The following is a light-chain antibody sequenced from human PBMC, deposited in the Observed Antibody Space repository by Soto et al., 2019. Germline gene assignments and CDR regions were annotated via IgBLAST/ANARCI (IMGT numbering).Light chain of an antibody. V-gene: IGLV1-47*01. CDR3: ASWDDSLSGVV. CDR1: SSNIGSNY. J-gene: IGLJ2*01. Sequence: SVLTQPPSASGTPGQRVTISCSGSSSNIGSNYVYWYQQLPGTAPKLLIYRNNQWPSGVPDRFSGSTSGTSASLAISGLRSEDEADYYCASWDDSLSGVVFGGGTKLTVL. CDR2: RNN.